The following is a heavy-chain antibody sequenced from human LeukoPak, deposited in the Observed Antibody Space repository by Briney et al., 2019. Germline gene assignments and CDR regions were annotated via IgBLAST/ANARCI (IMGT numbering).Heavy chain of an antibody. J-gene: IGHJ5*02. CDR3: ARDGTTMVRGVIIPSWFDP. D-gene: IGHD3-10*01. CDR1: GFTFSSYA. CDR2: ISSNGGST. V-gene: IGHV3-64*01. Sequence: GGSLGLSCAASGFTFSSYAMHWVRQAPGEGLEYVSAISSNGGSTYYANSVKGRFTISRDNSKNTLYLQMGSLRAEDMAVYYCARDGTTMVRGVIIPSWFDPWGQGTLVTVSS.